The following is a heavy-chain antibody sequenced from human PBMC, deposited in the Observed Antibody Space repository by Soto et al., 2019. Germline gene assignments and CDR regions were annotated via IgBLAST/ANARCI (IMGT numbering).Heavy chain of an antibody. Sequence: QVQLQESGPGLVKPSGTLSLTCAVSSGSISSSNWWSWVRQPPGKGLEWIGEIYHSGSTNYNPSLKRRVTISVDKSKNQFSLKLSSVTAADTAVYYCARDYGDSDDAFDIWGQGTMVTVSS. D-gene: IGHD4-17*01. CDR3: ARDYGDSDDAFDI. CDR1: SGSISSSNW. V-gene: IGHV4-4*02. J-gene: IGHJ3*02. CDR2: IYHSGST.